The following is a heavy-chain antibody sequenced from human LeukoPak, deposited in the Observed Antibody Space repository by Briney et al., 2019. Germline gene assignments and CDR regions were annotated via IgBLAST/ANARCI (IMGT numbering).Heavy chain of an antibody. D-gene: IGHD3-22*01. CDR2: IYHSGST. CDR1: GYFISSGYY. Sequence: ASETLSLTCAASGYFISSGYYWGWIRQPPGKGLEWIGSIYHSGSTYYNPSLKSRVTISVDTSKNQFSLKLSSVTAADTAVYYCARVLIPDTYYYDSSGYNVFDYWGQGTLVTVSS. CDR3: ARVLIPDTYYYDSSGYNVFDY. J-gene: IGHJ4*02. V-gene: IGHV4-38-2*01.